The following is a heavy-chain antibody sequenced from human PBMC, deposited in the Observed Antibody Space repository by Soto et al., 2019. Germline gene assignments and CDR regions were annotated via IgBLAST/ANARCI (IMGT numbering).Heavy chain of an antibody. V-gene: IGHV2-5*01. D-gene: IGHD4-17*01. CDR3: GHRPRPRTTVFAVWFDP. CDR2: IYWNDDK. CDR1: GFSLSSSGVG. J-gene: IGHJ5*02. Sequence: ESGPTLVNPTQTLTLTCTFSGFSLSSSGVGVGWVRQPPGKPLEWLALIYWNDDKNYSPSLKSRLTITKDTSKNQVVLTMTNMDPVDTATYYCGHRPRPRTTVFAVWFDPWGQGTLVTVSS.